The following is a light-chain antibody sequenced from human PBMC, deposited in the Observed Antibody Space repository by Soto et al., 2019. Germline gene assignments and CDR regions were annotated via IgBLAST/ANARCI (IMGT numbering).Light chain of an antibody. CDR1: QSIDSW. Sequence: DIQMTQSPASLSASVGDRVTITCRASQSIDSWLAWLQQRPGKAPKLLIYKASNLESGVPSRFSGSRSGTEFTLTISSLQPDDFATYYCQQYSVYPWTFGQGTKVEI. CDR3: QQYSVYPWT. V-gene: IGKV1-5*03. J-gene: IGKJ1*01. CDR2: KAS.